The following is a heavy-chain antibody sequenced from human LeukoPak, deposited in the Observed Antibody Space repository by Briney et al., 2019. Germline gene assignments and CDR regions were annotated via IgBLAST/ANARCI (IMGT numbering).Heavy chain of an antibody. CDR2: IYSGGST. Sequence: GGSLRLSCAASGFTVSSNYMSWVRQVPGKGLEWVSVIYSGGSTYYADSVKGRFTISRDNSKNTLYLQMNSLRAEDTAVYYCARNQYCSGGSCDYFDYWGQGTLVTVSS. V-gene: IGHV3-53*01. J-gene: IGHJ4*02. CDR3: ARNQYCSGGSCDYFDY. CDR1: GFTVSSNY. D-gene: IGHD2-15*01.